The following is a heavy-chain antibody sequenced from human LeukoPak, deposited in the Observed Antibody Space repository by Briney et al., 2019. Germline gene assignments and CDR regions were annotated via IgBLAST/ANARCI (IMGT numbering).Heavy chain of an antibody. V-gene: IGHV3-11*04. CDR1: GFRLDSFY. J-gene: IGHJ4*02. CDR3: ARSLIVASEDY. D-gene: IGHD3-22*01. Sequence: GGSLRLSCAASGFRLDSFYMRWIRQVPGKGLDYIAFISASGAVPYYGESVKGRFTISRDNAKNSVSLQMNSLSADDTAVYYCARSLIVASEDYWGQGTLVTVSS. CDR2: ISASGAVP.